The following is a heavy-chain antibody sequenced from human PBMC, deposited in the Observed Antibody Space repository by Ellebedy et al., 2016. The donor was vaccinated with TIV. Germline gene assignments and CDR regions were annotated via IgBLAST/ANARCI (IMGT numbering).Heavy chain of an antibody. D-gene: IGHD6-19*01. J-gene: IGHJ5*02. V-gene: IGHV1-69*13. CDR3: ARGGGLVFLDWFDP. CDR2: IIPIFGTA. CDR1: GGTFSSYA. Sequence: SVKVSXXASGGTFSSYAISWVRQAPGQGLEWMGGIIPIFGTANYAQKFQGRVTITADESTSTAYMELSSLRSEDTAVYYCARGGGLVFLDWFDPWGQGTLVTVSS.